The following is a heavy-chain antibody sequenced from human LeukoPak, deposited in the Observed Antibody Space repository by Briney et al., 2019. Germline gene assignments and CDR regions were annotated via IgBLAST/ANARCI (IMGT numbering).Heavy chain of an antibody. CDR3: ARDPLTFDY. V-gene: IGHV4-34*01. Sequence: PSETLSLTCAVYGGSFSGYYWSWIRQPPGKGLEWIGEINHSGSTNYNPSLKSRVTISVDTSKNQFSLKLSSVTAADTAVYYCARDPLTFDYWGQGTLVTVPS. CDR2: INHSGST. J-gene: IGHJ4*02. CDR1: GGSFSGYY. D-gene: IGHD3-16*02.